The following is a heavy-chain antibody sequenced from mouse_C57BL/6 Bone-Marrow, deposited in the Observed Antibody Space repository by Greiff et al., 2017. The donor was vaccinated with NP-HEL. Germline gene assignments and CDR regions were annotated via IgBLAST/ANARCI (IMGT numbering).Heavy chain of an antibody. J-gene: IGHJ4*01. CDR1: GFSLTSYG. Sequence: VKLVESGPGLVQPSQSLSITCTVSGFSLTSYGVHWVRQSPGKGLEWLGVIWSGGSTDYNAAFISRLSISKDNSKSQVFFKMNSLQADDTAIYYCASTIVTPYYAMDYWGQGTSVTVSS. CDR3: ASTIVTPYYAMDY. CDR2: IWSGGST. V-gene: IGHV2-2*01. D-gene: IGHD2-5*01.